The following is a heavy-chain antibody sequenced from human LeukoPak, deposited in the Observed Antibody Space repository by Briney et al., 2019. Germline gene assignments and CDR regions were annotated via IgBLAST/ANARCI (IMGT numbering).Heavy chain of an antibody. Sequence: GGSLRPSCAASGFTFSNYGMHWVRQAPGKGLEWVAFISYDGSYKYYADSVKGRFTISRDNSKNTLYLQMNSLRAEDTAVYYCTRDAEGIQNWGQGTLVTVSS. CDR1: GFTFSNYG. CDR3: TRDAEGIQN. CDR2: ISYDGSYK. J-gene: IGHJ4*02. V-gene: IGHV3-30*03. D-gene: IGHD1-14*01.